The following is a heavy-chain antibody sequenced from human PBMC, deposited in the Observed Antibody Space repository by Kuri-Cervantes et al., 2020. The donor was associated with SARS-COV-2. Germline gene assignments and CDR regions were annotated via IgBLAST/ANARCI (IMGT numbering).Heavy chain of an antibody. CDR2: IWFDGSNK. V-gene: IGHV3-33*08. J-gene: IGHJ4*02. Sequence: GGSLRLSCAASGFTFSSYSMNWVRQAPGKGLEWVAVIWFDGSNKNYADSVKGRFTVSRDNSKKTLYLEMNSLRAGDTAVYYCAKMGGIRLGIEYWGQGTLVTVSS. CDR3: AKMGGIRLGIEY. CDR1: GFTFSSYS. D-gene: IGHD5-24*01.